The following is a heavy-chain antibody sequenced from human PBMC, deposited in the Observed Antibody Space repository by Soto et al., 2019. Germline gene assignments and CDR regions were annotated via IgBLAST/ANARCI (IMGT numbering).Heavy chain of an antibody. CDR2: IIPIFGTA. J-gene: IGHJ4*02. V-gene: IGHV1-69*13. D-gene: IGHD2-21*01. Sequence: GASVKVSCKASGYTFTSYGISWVRQAPGQGLEWMGGIIPIFGTANYAQKFQGRVTITADESTSTAYMELSSLRSEDTAVYYCASVIPNNQFDYWGQGTLVTVSS. CDR3: ASVIPNNQFDY. CDR1: GYTFTSYG.